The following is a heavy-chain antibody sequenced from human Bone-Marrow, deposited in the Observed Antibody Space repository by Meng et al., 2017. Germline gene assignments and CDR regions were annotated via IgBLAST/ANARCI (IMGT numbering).Heavy chain of an antibody. D-gene: IGHD6-13*01. CDR2: ISGSGGST. Sequence: GGSLRLSCAASGFPFSIAWMSWVRQAPGKGLEWVSAISGSGGSTYYADSVKGRFTITRDNSKNTLYLQMNSLRAEDTAVYYCAKAIGSSRRPWFDPWGQGTLVTVSS. CDR1: GFPFSIAW. V-gene: IGHV3-23*01. J-gene: IGHJ5*02. CDR3: AKAIGSSRRPWFDP.